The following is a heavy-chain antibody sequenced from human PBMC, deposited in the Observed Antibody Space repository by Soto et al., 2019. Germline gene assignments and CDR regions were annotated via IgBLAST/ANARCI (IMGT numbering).Heavy chain of an antibody. CDR2: TYYRSKWYN. D-gene: IGHD1-7*01. CDR3: ARERYQTWNYEEYYYGMDV. V-gene: IGHV6-1*01. Sequence: SQTLSLTCVISGDSVSSNSAAWNWIRQSPSRGLEWLGRTYYRSKWYNDYAVSVKSRITINPDTSKNQFSLQLNSVTPEDTAVYYCARERYQTWNYEEYYYGMDVWGQGTTVTVSS. J-gene: IGHJ6*02. CDR1: GDSVSSNSAA.